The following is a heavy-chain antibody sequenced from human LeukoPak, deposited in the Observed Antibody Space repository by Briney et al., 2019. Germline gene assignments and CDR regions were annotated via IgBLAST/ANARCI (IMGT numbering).Heavy chain of an antibody. J-gene: IGHJ6*02. D-gene: IGHD6-19*01. V-gene: IGHV3-23*01. Sequence: GGSLRLSCAASGFTFSSYAMSWVRQAPGKGLEWVSAISGSGGSTYYADPVKGRFTISRDNSKNTVYLQMNSLRVEDTAVYYCAKDQGSGRYPYYYGMDVWGQGTTVTVSS. CDR1: GFTFSSYA. CDR3: AKDQGSGRYPYYYGMDV. CDR2: ISGSGGST.